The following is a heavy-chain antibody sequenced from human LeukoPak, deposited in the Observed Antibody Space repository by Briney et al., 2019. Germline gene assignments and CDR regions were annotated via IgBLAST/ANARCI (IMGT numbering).Heavy chain of an antibody. CDR2: IYPGDSDT. J-gene: IGHJ4*02. CDR3: ASSIAAAGTSFDY. D-gene: IGHD6-13*01. V-gene: IGHV5-51*01. Sequence: GESLKISCKGSGYSFTSYWIGRVRQMPGKGLEWMGIIYPGDSDTRYSPSFQGQVTISADKSISTAYLQWSSLKASDTAMYYCASSIAAAGTSFDYWGQGTLVTVSS. CDR1: GYSFTSYW.